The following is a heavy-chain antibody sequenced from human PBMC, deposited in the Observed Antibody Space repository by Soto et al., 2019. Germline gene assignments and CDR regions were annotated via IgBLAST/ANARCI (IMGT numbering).Heavy chain of an antibody. D-gene: IGHD5-18*01. J-gene: IGHJ4*02. CDR2: INPSGGST. CDR1: GYTFTSYY. V-gene: IGHV1-46*01. Sequence: GASVKVSCKASGYTFTSYYMHWLRQAPGQGLEWTGIINPSGGSTSYAQKFQGRVTMTRDTSARTVYMELSSLRSEDTAVYYCARGGIQLWHDYWGQGTQVTVSS. CDR3: ARGGIQLWHDY.